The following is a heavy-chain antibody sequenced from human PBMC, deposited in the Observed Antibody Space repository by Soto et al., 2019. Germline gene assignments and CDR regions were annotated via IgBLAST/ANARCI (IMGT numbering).Heavy chain of an antibody. J-gene: IGHJ4*02. D-gene: IGHD3-16*02. V-gene: IGHV1-24*01. CDR1: GYTLTELS. CDR3: ATTVDYVWGSYRKRPIDY. CDR2: FDPEDGET. Sequence: ASVKVSCKVSGYTLTELSMHWVRQAPGKGLEWMGGFDPEDGETIYAQKFQGRVTMTKDTSTDTAYMELSSLRSEDTAVYYCATTVDYVWGSYRKRPIDYWGQGTLVTVSS.